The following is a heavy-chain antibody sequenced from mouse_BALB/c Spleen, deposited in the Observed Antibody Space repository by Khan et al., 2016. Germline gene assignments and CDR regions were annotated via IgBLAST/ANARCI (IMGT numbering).Heavy chain of an antibody. CDR1: GYTFTDYE. CDR3: TNRYEAWFTY. Sequence: QVQLQQSGADLVRPGASVKLSCKALGYTFTDYEMHWVKQTPVHGLEWIGGIHPGSGGTAYSQKFKGKATLTDDKSSSTAYMELSSLTSEDTAVYYCTNRYEAWFTYWGQGTLVTVSA. D-gene: IGHD2-14*01. J-gene: IGHJ3*01. CDR2: IHPGSGGT. V-gene: IGHV1-15*01.